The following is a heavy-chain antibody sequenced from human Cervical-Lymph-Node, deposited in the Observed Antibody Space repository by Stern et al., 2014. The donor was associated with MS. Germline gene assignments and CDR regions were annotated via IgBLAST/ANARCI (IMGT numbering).Heavy chain of an antibody. V-gene: IGHV1-18*01. Sequence: QVQLVQSGAEVKKPGASVKVSCKASGYTFTSYGISWVRQAPRQGLEWLGVSRAYKCNTNYAQKLQGRCTMTTDTSTSTAFMELRSLRSDDTAVDYCARGLLGSENAFDIWGQGTMVTVSS. J-gene: IGHJ3*02. D-gene: IGHD2-15*01. CDR1: GYTFTSYG. CDR2: SRAYKCNT. CDR3: ARGLLGSENAFDI.